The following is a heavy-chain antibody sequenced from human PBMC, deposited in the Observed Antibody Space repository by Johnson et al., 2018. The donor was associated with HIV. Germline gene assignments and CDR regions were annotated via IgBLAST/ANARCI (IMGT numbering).Heavy chain of an antibody. D-gene: IGHD5-18*01. J-gene: IGHJ3*02. CDR2: ISGSGGST. CDR1: GFTFSSYA. Sequence: EVQLVESGGSLVQPGGSLRLSCAGSGFTFSSYAISWVRQAPGKGLEWVSTISGSGGSTYHADSVKGRFTISRDNAKNSLYLQMNSLRAEDTAVYYCAKERVTWSSRGDAFDIWGQGTMVTVSS. V-gene: IGHV3-23*04. CDR3: AKERVTWSSRGDAFDI.